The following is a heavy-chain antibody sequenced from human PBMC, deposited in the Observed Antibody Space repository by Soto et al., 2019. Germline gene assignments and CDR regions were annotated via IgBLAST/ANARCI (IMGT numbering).Heavy chain of an antibody. D-gene: IGHD2-15*01. J-gene: IGHJ5*02. V-gene: IGHV3-33*01. CDR1: GFTFSSYG. CDR3: ARARYCSGGSCYSQNWFDP. Sequence: QVQLVESGGGVVQPGRSLRLSCAASGFTFSSYGMHWVRQAPGKGLEWVAGIWYDGSNKYYADSVKGRFTISRDNSKNTLYLQMNSLRAEDTAVYYCARARYCSGGSCYSQNWFDPWGQGTLVTVSS. CDR2: IWYDGSNK.